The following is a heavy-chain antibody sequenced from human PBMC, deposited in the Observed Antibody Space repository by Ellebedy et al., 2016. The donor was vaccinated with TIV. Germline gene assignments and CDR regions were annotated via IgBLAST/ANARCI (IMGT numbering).Heavy chain of an antibody. V-gene: IGHV3-48*04. CDR2: ISGSTITS. Sequence: GGSLRLSCTASGFTFTPYSMNWVRQAPGKGLEWISYISGSTITSYYADSVKGRFTISRDNAKNSLYLQMNGLGVEDTAIYYCATDGSYGDYLSPTHAFEFWGQGTMVTVSP. CDR3: ATDGSYGDYLSPTHAFEF. CDR1: GFTFTPYS. D-gene: IGHD4-17*01. J-gene: IGHJ3*01.